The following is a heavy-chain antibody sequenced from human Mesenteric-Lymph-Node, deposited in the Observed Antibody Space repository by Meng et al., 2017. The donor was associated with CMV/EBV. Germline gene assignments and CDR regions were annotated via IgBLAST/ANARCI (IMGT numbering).Heavy chain of an antibody. CDR3: ARENLPYYYDSSGLPFDY. V-gene: IGHV3-48*04. D-gene: IGHD3-22*01. CDR2: ISSSSSTI. Sequence: ETLSLTCAASGFTFSSYSMNWVRQAPGKGLEWVSYISSSSSTIYYADSVKGRFTISRDNAKNSLYLQMNSLRAEDTAVYYCARENLPYYYDSSGLPFDYWGQGTLVTVSS. CDR1: GFTFSSYS. J-gene: IGHJ4*02.